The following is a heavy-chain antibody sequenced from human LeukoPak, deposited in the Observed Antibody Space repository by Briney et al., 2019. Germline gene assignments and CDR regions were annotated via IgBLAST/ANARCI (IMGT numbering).Heavy chain of an antibody. D-gene: IGHD3-10*01. CDR3: AREPVPDYYYGVDV. CDR1: RFTLSTYW. J-gene: IGHJ6*02. CDR2: ISYDGSNK. Sequence: GGSLRLSCAASRFTLSTYWMSWARQAPGKGLEWVAVISYDGSNKYYADSVKGRFTISRDNSKNTLYLQMNSLRAEDTAVYYCAREPVPDYYYGVDVWGQGTTVTVSS. V-gene: IGHV3-30-3*01.